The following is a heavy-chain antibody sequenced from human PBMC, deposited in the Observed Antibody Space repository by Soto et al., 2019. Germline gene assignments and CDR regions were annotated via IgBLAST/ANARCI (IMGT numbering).Heavy chain of an antibody. CDR3: ARMTTVVTPNYYYYGMDV. CDR1: GFSLSTSGMC. CDR2: IDWDDDK. D-gene: IGHD4-17*01. Sequence: SGPTLVNPTQTLTLTCTFSGFSLSTSGMCVSWIRQPPGKALEWLARIDWDDDKYYSTSLKTRLTISKDTSKNQVVLTMTNMDPVDTATYYCARMTTVVTPNYYYYGMDVWGQGTTVTVSS. V-gene: IGHV2-70*11. J-gene: IGHJ6*02.